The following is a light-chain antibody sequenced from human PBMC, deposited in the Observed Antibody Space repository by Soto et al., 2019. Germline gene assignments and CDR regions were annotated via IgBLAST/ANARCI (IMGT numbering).Light chain of an antibody. CDR1: SSNIGRDT. CDR2: CND. CDR3: ATRDNSLSRWV. V-gene: IGLV1-44*01. Sequence: QSVLTQPPSASGTPGQRVTISCSGSSSNIGRDTVNWYQQLPGMAPKLLIYCNDQRPSGVPDRLSGSKSGTSASLAISGLRSEDEADYYCATRDNSLSRWVFGGGTKLTVL. J-gene: IGLJ3*02.